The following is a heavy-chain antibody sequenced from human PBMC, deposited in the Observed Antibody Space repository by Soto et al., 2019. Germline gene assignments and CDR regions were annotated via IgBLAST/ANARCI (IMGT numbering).Heavy chain of an antibody. CDR1: GYTFTSYG. Sequence: ASLKVSCKASGYTFTSYGISWVRQAPGQGLEWMGWISAYNGNTNYAQKLQGRVTMTTDTSTSTAYMELRSLRSDDTAVYYCASATYDFWSGSEGRYFFDYWGQGTLVTVSS. J-gene: IGHJ4*02. V-gene: IGHV1-18*01. CDR2: ISAYNGNT. CDR3: ASATYDFWSGSEGRYFFDY. D-gene: IGHD3-3*01.